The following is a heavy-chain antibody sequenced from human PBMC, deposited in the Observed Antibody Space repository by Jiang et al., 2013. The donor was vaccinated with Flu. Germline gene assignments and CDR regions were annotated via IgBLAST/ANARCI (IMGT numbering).Heavy chain of an antibody. CDR1: EFTFSGYE. Sequence: QLVEVWGRLGTVRRVPRDSPVQPLEFTFSGYEMNWVRQAPGKGLEWISFINKSGGTIYYADSVKGRFTISRDNAKNSLYLQMNGLRVEDTAVYYCARDREEGATDYWGQGTLVTVSS. CDR2: INKSGGTI. J-gene: IGHJ4*02. V-gene: IGHV3-48*03. D-gene: IGHD1-26*01. CDR3: ARDREEGATDY.